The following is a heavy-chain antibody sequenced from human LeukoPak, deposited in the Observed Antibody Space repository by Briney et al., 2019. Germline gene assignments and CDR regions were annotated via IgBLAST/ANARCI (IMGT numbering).Heavy chain of an antibody. Sequence: SETLSLTCTVSGGSISSSSYYWGWIRQPPGKGLEWIGSIYYSGSTYYNPSLKSRVTISVDTSKNQFSLKLSSVTAADTAVYYCARRRGSGSTQVFDYWGQGTLVTVSS. D-gene: IGHD6-19*01. CDR1: GGSISSSSYY. CDR2: IYYSGST. CDR3: ARRRGSGSTQVFDY. J-gene: IGHJ4*02. V-gene: IGHV4-39*01.